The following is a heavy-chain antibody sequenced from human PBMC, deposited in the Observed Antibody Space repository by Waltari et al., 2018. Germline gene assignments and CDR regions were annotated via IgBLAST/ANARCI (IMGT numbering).Heavy chain of an antibody. V-gene: IGHV4-39*01. CDR1: GGSISRQSDY. CDR3: ARLPSGGASHWFDP. Sequence: QLQLQESGPGLVQPSETLSLTCSVSGGSISRQSDYWGWIRQPPGKGLEYIGNIYYSGSTYYNPSLKSRVTISIDTSKNQFSLKLSSVTAADTAVYYCARLPSGGASHWFDPWGQGTLVTVSS. CDR2: IYYSGST. D-gene: IGHD2-15*01. J-gene: IGHJ5*02.